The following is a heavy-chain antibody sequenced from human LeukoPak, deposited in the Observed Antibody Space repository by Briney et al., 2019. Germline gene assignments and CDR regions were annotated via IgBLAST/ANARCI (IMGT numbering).Heavy chain of an antibody. CDR3: ARDRVYGMDV. J-gene: IGHJ6*02. CDR1: GGSISNYF. D-gene: IGHD3-10*01. Sequence: PSETLSLTCTVSGGSISNYFWTWIRQPPGKGLEWIGYIYYSGSTNYNPSLKSRVTISVDTSKNQFSLKLSSVTAADTAVYYCARDRVYGMDVWGQGTTVTVSS. CDR2: IYYSGST. V-gene: IGHV4-59*01.